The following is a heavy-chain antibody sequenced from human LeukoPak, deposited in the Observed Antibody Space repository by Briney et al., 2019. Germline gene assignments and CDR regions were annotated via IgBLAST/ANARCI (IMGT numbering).Heavy chain of an antibody. J-gene: IGHJ4*02. V-gene: IGHV4-38-2*01. D-gene: IGHD2-8*01. CDR3: VRMLYANTVDHHFEY. CDR2: IYHSGST. CDR1: GFTFTKYW. Sequence: GSLRLSCAASGFTFTKYWMSWIRQPPGKGLEWIGSIYHSGSTHYNPSLKGRVTISVDTSKNQFSLKLSSVTAADTAVYYCVRMLYANTVDHHFEYWGQGTLVTVSS.